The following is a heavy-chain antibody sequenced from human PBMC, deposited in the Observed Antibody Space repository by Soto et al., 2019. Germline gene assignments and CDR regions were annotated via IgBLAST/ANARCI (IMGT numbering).Heavy chain of an antibody. CDR1: GIPVSSNY. CDR3: ERDGPYYYASRMDV. CDR2: LHSGGDT. D-gene: IGHD3-10*01. Sequence: EVQLVESGGGLVQPGGSLRLSCAASGIPVSSNYMTWVRQAPGKGLEWVSVLHSGGDTYYANSVKGRFTISRHDSTNTLFIQMNSLTAEDTAVYYCERDGPYYYASRMDVWGQGTMVTVSS. J-gene: IGHJ6*02. V-gene: IGHV3-53*04.